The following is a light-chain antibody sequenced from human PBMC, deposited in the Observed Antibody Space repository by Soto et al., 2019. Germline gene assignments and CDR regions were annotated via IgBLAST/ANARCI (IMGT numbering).Light chain of an antibody. CDR2: GNT. Sequence: QSVLTQPPSVSGAPGQRVTISCSGSNSNIGAGYDVHWYQQLPGTAPKLLIYGNTNRPSGVPDRFSGSKSGTSASLAITGLQPVDEADYYCQSFDSSLSGVLFGDGTKLTVL. V-gene: IGLV1-40*01. J-gene: IGLJ2*01. CDR3: QSFDSSLSGVL. CDR1: NSNIGAGYD.